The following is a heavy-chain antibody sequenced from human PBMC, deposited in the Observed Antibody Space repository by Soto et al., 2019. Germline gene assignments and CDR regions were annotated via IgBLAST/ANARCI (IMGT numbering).Heavy chain of an antibody. J-gene: IGHJ6*02. Sequence: LPETLSLTCAVSGYSINSGYYWGWIRQPPGKGLEWIGSIFHSGTTYYNPSLKSRVTISVDTSKNQFSLTLDSVTAADTAVYYCARDTTYMVVPYYYYYGMDVWGQGTTVTVSS. V-gene: IGHV4-38-2*02. CDR2: IFHSGTT. CDR3: ARDTTYMVVPYYYYYGMDV. CDR1: GYSINSGYY. D-gene: IGHD2-21*01.